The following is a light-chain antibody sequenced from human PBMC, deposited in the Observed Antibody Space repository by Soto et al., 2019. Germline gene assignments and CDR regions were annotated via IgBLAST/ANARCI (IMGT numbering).Light chain of an antibody. CDR1: SSDIGNYNL. CDR2: EDS. Sequence: QSALTQPASVSGSPGQSITISCIGTSSDIGNYNLVSWYQQYPGKAPKLMIYEDSRRPSGVSNRFSGSKSGNTASLTISGLQAEDEADYYCCSYAGSNTDVFGTGTKLTVL. V-gene: IGLV2-23*01. CDR3: CSYAGSNTDV. J-gene: IGLJ1*01.